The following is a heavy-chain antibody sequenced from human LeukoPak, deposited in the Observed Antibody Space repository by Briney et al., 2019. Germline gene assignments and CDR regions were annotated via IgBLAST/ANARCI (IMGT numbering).Heavy chain of an antibody. D-gene: IGHD2-21*01. CDR3: ARDRLTGSSRVFVVQ. CDR2: MSSGGSYI. Sequence: GGSLRLSCSASGFTFSTYAMTWVRQAPGKGLEWISSMSSGGSYIYYADSVRGRFTISRDNTKNSLFLVMYNLRADDTAIYYCARDRLTGSSRVFVVQWGQGTQVTVFS. CDR1: GFTFSTYA. V-gene: IGHV3-21*04. J-gene: IGHJ4*02.